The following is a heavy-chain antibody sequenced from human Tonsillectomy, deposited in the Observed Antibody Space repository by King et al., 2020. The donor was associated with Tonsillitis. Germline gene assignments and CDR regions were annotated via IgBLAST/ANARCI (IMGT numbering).Heavy chain of an antibody. CDR2: ISYDGSNK. V-gene: IGHV3-30*18. J-gene: IGHJ4*02. Sequence: VQLVESGGGVVQPGRSLRLSCAASGFTFSSSGMHWVRQAPGKGLEWVAIISYDGSNKYYSDSVKGRFTISRDNSKNTLYLQVNSLRVEDTAVYYFAKGCGGSGNCFYIDYWGQGTLVTVSS. D-gene: IGHD2-15*01. CDR1: GFTFSSSG. CDR3: AKGCGGSGNCFYIDY.